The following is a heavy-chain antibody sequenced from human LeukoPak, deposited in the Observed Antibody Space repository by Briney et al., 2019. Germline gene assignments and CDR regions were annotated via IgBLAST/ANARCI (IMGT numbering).Heavy chain of an antibody. CDR2: ISWNSDTI. J-gene: IGHJ4*02. V-gene: IGHV3-9*01. CDR1: GFTFDDYA. CDR3: AKSVSYYDFWSGYSPYYFDY. D-gene: IGHD3-3*01. Sequence: PGGSLRLSCAASGFTFDDYAMHWVRQAPGKGLEWVSGISWNSDTIGYADSVKGRFTISRDNAKDSLYLQMNSLRVEDTAVYYCAKSVSYYDFWSGYSPYYFDYWGQGTLVTVSP.